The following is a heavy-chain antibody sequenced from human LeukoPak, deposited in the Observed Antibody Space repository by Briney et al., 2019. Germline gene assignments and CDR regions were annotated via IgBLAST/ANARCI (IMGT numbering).Heavy chain of an antibody. CDR2: INPNSGGT. J-gene: IGHJ3*02. CDR3: ARDKGISTGWPDPFDI. Sequence: VASVKVSCKASGYTFTGYYMHWVQQAPGQGLEWMGWINPNSGGTNYAQKFRGRVTMTRDPSISTAYMELSRLSSDDTAVYYCARDKGISTGWPDPFDIWGQGTVVTVSS. D-gene: IGHD6-19*01. CDR1: GYTFTGYY. V-gene: IGHV1-2*03.